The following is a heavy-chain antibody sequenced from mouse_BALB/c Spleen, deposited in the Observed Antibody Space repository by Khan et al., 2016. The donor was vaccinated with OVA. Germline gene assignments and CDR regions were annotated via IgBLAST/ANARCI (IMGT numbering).Heavy chain of an antibody. CDR3: SRNYGYDDFDY. CDR1: GYTLTRYY. D-gene: IGHD1-2*01. Sequence: QVQLQQSGAELVKPGASVKLSCKASGYTLTRYYMSWVKQRPGQGLEWIGGINPSTGYTNFNEKFKTMATLTVDKASTTVYMQLSSLTSEDSAVYYFSRNYGYDDFDYWGQGTTLTVSA. V-gene: IGHV1S81*02. J-gene: IGHJ2*01. CDR2: INPSTGYT.